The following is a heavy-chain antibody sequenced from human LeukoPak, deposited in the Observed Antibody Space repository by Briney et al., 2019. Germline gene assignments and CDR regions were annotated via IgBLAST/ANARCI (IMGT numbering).Heavy chain of an antibody. V-gene: IGHV4-34*01. CDR2: INHSRST. CDR1: GGSFSGYY. CDR3: ASRYYDILTGYYTVDY. J-gene: IGHJ4*02. Sequence: SETLSLTCAVYGGSFSGYYWSWIRQPPGKGLEWIGEINHSRSTNYNPSLKSRVTISVDTSKNQFSLKLSSVTAADTAVYYCASRYYDILTGYYTVDYWGQGTLVTVSS. D-gene: IGHD3-9*01.